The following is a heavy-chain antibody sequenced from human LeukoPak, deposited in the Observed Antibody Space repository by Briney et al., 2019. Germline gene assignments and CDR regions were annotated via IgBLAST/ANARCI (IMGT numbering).Heavy chain of an antibody. V-gene: IGHV4-59*01. CDR1: GGSFSGYF. J-gene: IGHJ4*02. Sequence: SETLSLTCAVYGGSFSGYFWSWIRQPPGMGLEWIGFIYYSGNSGRTTYSPSLKNRVTISLDTSKNQLSLKLTSVTTADTAVYYCARVGGRYFDWEYYWGQGTLVTVSS. CDR2: IYYSGNSGRT. D-gene: IGHD3-9*01. CDR3: ARVGGRYFDWEYY.